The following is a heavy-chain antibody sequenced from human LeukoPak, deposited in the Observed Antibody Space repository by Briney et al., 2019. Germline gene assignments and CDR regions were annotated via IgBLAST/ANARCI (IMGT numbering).Heavy chain of an antibody. Sequence: PGGSLRLSCAASGFTFSDYYMSWIRQAPGKGLEWVSYISSSSSTIYYADSVKGRFTISRDNAKNSLYLQMNSLRAEDTAVYYCARDLPDGVVISRPYYYYYGMDVWGQGTTVTVSS. D-gene: IGHD3-3*01. V-gene: IGHV3-11*01. CDR2: ISSSSSTI. J-gene: IGHJ6*02. CDR3: ARDLPDGVVISRPYYYYYGMDV. CDR1: GFTFSDYY.